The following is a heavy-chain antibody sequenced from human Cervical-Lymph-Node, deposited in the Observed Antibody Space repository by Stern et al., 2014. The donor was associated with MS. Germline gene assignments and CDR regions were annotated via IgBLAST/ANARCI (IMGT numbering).Heavy chain of an antibody. Sequence: MQLVESGAEARAPGASMKVSCKASGYIFTDYYLHWVRQAPGQGLEWLGWINPNSGGTNYAQTFQGRVTMTRDTSISTAYMELRWLGSADTAVYYCARGSGTAYDLRGDYWGQGTLVTVSS. J-gene: IGHJ4*01. CDR1: GYIFTDYY. CDR3: ARGSGTAYDLRGDY. D-gene: IGHD3-3*01. V-gene: IGHV1-2*02. CDR2: INPNSGGT.